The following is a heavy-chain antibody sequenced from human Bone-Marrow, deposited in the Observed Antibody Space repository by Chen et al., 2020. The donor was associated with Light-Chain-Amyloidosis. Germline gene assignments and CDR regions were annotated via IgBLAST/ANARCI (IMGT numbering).Heavy chain of an antibody. CDR1: GFSFSNYA. CDR3: ARWADEKKMDV. CDR2: VSHSGSKE. J-gene: IGHJ6*02. V-gene: IGHV3-23*05. Sequence: EAQLLQSGGGLVQPGGSLRLSCAASGFSFSNYAMSWVRQPPGKGLEWVATVSHSGSKEKYADSVKGRFTISRDNSMNTLYLQMNSLRVEDTAVYYCARWADEKKMDVWGQGTTVTVSS.